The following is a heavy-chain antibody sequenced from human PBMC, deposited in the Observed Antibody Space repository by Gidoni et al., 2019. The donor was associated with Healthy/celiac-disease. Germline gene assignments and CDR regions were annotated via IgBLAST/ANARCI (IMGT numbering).Heavy chain of an antibody. CDR1: GFTFSSYA. Sequence: QVQLVESGGGVVQPGRSLRLSCAASGFTFSSYAMHWVRQAPGKGLEWVAVISYDGSNKYYADSVKGRFTISRDNSKNTLYLQMNSLRAEDTAVYYCARDLRFLEWSYYYYYMDVWGKGTTVTVSS. J-gene: IGHJ6*03. CDR2: ISYDGSNK. CDR3: ARDLRFLEWSYYYYYMDV. V-gene: IGHV3-30-3*01. D-gene: IGHD3-3*01.